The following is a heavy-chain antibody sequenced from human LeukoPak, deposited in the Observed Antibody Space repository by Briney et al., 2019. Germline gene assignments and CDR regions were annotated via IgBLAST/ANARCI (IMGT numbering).Heavy chain of an antibody. V-gene: IGHV4-59*01. CDR1: GGSISSYY. Sequence: PSETLSLTCAVSGGSISSYYWSWIRQPPGKGLEWIGYIYYSGSTNYNPSLKSRVTISVDTSKNQFSLKLGSVTAADTAVYYCARVNGGSYGIDYWGQGTLVTVSS. CDR3: ARVNGGSYGIDY. D-gene: IGHD1-26*01. J-gene: IGHJ4*02. CDR2: IYYSGST.